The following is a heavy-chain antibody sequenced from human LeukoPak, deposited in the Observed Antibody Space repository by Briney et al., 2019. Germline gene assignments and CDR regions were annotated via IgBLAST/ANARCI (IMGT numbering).Heavy chain of an antibody. CDR3: ARDRGGSYSAIDY. J-gene: IGHJ4*02. V-gene: IGHV3-48*04. Sequence: PVQPLDSPSVASSSSSTIYYADSVKGRLTISRDNAKNSLYLQMNSLRAEDTAVYYCARDRGGSYSAIDYWGQGTLVTVSS. D-gene: IGHD1-26*01. CDR2: ASSSSSTI.